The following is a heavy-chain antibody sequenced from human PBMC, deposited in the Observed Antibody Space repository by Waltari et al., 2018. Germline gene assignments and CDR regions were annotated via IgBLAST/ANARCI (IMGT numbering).Heavy chain of an antibody. J-gene: IGHJ5*02. CDR2: IYYSGST. CDR1: GGSISSYY. D-gene: IGHD3-3*01. CDR3: ARDSHQYYDKGWFDP. Sequence: QVQLQESGPGLVKPSETLSLTCTVSGGSISSYYWSWIRQPPGKGLEWIGYIYYSGSTNYTPSLKSRVTISVDTSKNQFSLKLSSVTAADTAVYYCARDSHQYYDKGWFDPWGQGTLVTVSS. V-gene: IGHV4-59*01.